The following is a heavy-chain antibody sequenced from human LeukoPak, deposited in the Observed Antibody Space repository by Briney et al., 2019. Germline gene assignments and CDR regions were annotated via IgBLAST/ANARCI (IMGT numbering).Heavy chain of an antibody. Sequence: PGGSLRLSCAASGFALSSYAMSWVRQAPGKGLEWVSGINESGVDTNYADSLKGRFTISRDMSKNTLFLRMNSLRAEDTAVYFCAKTPFEYQLLFFDYWGQGTLVTVSS. V-gene: IGHV3-23*01. D-gene: IGHD2-2*01. CDR3: AKTPFEYQLLFFDY. CDR1: GFALSSYA. J-gene: IGHJ4*02. CDR2: INESGVDT.